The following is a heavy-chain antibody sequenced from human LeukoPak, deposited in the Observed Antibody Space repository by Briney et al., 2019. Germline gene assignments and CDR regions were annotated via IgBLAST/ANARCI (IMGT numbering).Heavy chain of an antibody. J-gene: IGHJ4*02. CDR2: ISYDGSNK. V-gene: IGHV3-30*18. D-gene: IGHD2/OR15-2a*01. CDR3: AKVGDTCDFDY. Sequence: GRSLRLSSAASGFTFSSYAMHSVRQAPGKGLEWVALISYDGSNKYYTDSVKVRFTISRDNSKNTLYLQMNSLRTEDTAVYYCAKVGDTCDFDYWGQRTLVSVSS. CDR1: GFTFSSYA.